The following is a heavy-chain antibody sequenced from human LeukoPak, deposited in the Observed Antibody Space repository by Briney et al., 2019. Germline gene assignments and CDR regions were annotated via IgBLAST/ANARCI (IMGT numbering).Heavy chain of an antibody. CDR3: ARPNGSGSYLKSYYCYMDV. CDR1: GGTFSSYA. D-gene: IGHD3-10*01. V-gene: IGHV1-69*13. CDR2: IIPIFGTA. J-gene: IGHJ6*03. Sequence: ASVKVSCKASGGTFSSYAISWVRQAPGQGLEWMGGIIPIFGTANYAQKFQGRVTITADESTSTAYIEVSSLRSEDTAVYYCARPNGSGSYLKSYYCYMDVWGKGTTVTVSS.